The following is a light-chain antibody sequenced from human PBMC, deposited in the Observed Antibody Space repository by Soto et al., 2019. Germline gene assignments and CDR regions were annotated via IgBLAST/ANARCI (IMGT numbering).Light chain of an antibody. CDR2: PLS. CDR3: QQYHTYSWT. Sequence: KPHISLPDTPATPASSSCRTGPSTLDSDDGNTYLDWYLQKPGQSPQLLIYPLSYLASGVPDRFSGSGSETEFTLTISSLEPDDSAIYYCQQYHTYSWTFGQGTRLDIK. V-gene: IGKV2-40*01. J-gene: IGKJ5*01. CDR1: PSTLDSDDGNTY.